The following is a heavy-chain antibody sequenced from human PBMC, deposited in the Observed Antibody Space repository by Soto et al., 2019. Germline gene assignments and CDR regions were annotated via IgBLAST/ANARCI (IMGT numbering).Heavy chain of an antibody. D-gene: IGHD3-10*01. CDR2: IKQDGIEK. CDR1: GFTFSSYW. J-gene: IGHJ4*02. CDR3: ARDSPLLLGWGPTYFDY. V-gene: IGHV3-7*01. Sequence: EVQLVESGGGLVQPGGSLRLSCAASGFTFSSYWMSWVRQAPGKGLEWLANIKQDGIEKYYVDSVKGRFTNSRDNAKNSLYLQMNSLRAEDTAVYYCARDSPLLLGWGPTYFDYWGQGTLVTVSS.